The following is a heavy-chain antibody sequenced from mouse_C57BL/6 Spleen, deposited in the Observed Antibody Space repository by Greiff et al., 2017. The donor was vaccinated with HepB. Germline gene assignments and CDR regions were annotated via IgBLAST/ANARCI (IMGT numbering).Heavy chain of an antibody. CDR3: ARERAMDY. Sequence: VKLMESGAELVRPGTSVKVSCKASGYAFTNYLIEWVKQRPGQGLEWIGVINPGSGGTNYNEKFKGKATLTADKSSSTAYMQLSSLTSEDSAVYFCARERAMDYWGQGTSVTVSS. V-gene: IGHV1-54*01. J-gene: IGHJ4*01. CDR1: GYAFTNYL. CDR2: INPGSGGT.